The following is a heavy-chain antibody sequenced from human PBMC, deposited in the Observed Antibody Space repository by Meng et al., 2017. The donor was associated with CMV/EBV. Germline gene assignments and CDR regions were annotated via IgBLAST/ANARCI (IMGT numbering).Heavy chain of an antibody. V-gene: IGHV1-69*10. D-gene: IGHD3-3*01. CDR2: IIPILGIA. J-gene: IGHJ6*02. CDR3: ARVPNITIWDHYYGMDV. CDR1: GGTFSSYA. Sequence: SVKVSCKASGGTFSSYAISWVRQAPGQGLEWMGGIIPILGIANYAQKFQGRVTITADKSTSTAYMELSSLRSEDTAVYYCARVPNITIWDHYYGMDVWGQGTTVTVSS.